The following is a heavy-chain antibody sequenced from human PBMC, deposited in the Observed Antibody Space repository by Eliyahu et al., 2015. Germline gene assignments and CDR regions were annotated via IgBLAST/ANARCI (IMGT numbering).Heavy chain of an antibody. CDR1: GGSIGSSSYY. D-gene: IGHD2-2*01. CDR2: IYYTGST. V-gene: IGHV4-39*01. J-gene: IGHJ4*02. Sequence: QLQLQESGPGLVKPSENLSLTCTVSGGSIGSSSYYWGWIRQPPGKGLEWIGNIYYTGSTYYQPSLKSRVTISADTSKNQFSLKLRSVNAADTAVYYCVRLSXGFDYWGQGTLVTVSS. CDR3: VRLSXGFDY.